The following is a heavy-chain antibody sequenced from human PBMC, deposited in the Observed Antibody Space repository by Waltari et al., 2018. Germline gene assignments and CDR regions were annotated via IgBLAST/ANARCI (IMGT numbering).Heavy chain of an antibody. CDR3: ARVWGVTTSDF. V-gene: IGHV3-48*03. CDR2: ISSSGPTI. D-gene: IGHD4-17*01. J-gene: IGHJ4*02. CDR1: GFILRVYG. Sequence: EVQLVESGGGLVQPGGSLRPPFAASGFILRVYGMNWVRQAPGKGLEWLSFISSSGPTIHYADSVKGRFTVSRDNTKNSLSLQMNSLRAEDTAVYYCARVWGVTTSDFWGQGTLVTVSS.